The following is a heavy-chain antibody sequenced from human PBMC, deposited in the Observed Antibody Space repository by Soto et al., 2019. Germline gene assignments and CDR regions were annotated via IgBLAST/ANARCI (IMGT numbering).Heavy chain of an antibody. J-gene: IGHJ6*03. CDR3: AKAWKYSSDMDV. V-gene: IGHV3-23*04. CDR1: GFTVSSYG. D-gene: IGHD1-1*01. CDR2: SSGSGGNT. Sequence: EVQLVESGGGLVQPGGSLRLSCAASGFTVSSYGMSWVRQAPGKGLEWVSVSSGSGGNTYYADSVKGRFTIFRDNSKNTLYLQMNSLRAADTAVYYCAKAWKYSSDMDVWGKGTTVTVSS.